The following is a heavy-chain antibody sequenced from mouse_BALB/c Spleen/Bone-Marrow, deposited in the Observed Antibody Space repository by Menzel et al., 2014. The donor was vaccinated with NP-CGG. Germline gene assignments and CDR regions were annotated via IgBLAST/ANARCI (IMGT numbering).Heavy chain of an antibody. V-gene: IGHV1-7*01. CDR1: GYTFTSYW. CDR3: ARGATVVARYFDS. J-gene: IGHJ2*01. D-gene: IGHD1-1*01. CDR2: INPSTGYT. Sequence: VQLQQSGAELAKPRASVMMSCKASGYTFTSYWMHWVKQRPGQALEWIGYINPSTGYTEFNQKFKDKATLTADKSSSTAYMHLSSLTSEDSAVYYCARGATVVARYFDSWGQGTTLTVSS.